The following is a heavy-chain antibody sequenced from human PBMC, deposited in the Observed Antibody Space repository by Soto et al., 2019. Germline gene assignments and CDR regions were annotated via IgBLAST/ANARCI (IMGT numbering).Heavy chain of an antibody. CDR3: ARAVIEGYYDSSPYYFDY. D-gene: IGHD3-22*01. J-gene: IGHJ4*02. V-gene: IGHV3-53*01. Sequence: GGSLRLSRAASGFTVSSNYMSWVRQAPGKVLEWVSVIYSGGSTYYADSVKGRFTISRDNSKNTLYLQMNSLRAEDTAVYYCARAVIEGYYDSSPYYFDYWGQGTLVTVSS. CDR1: GFTVSSNY. CDR2: IYSGGST.